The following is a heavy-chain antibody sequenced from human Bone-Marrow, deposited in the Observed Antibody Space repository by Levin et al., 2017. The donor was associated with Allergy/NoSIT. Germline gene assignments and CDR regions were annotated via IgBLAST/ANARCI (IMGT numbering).Heavy chain of an antibody. D-gene: IGHD1-7*01. CDR1: GGSFNTYA. CDR3: ARLTGTRGYYFDS. CDR2: FIPVLGTA. Sequence: SVKVSCKASGGSFNTYAITWVRLAPGQGLEWMGGFIPVLGTADYAQKFQGRVTMTVDKATSTAYIELRSLRSDDTAIYYCARLTGTRGYYFDSWGQGTLVTVSS. V-gene: IGHV1-69*10. J-gene: IGHJ4*02.